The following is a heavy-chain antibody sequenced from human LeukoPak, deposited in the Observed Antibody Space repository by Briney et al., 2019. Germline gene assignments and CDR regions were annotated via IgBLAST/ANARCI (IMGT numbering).Heavy chain of an antibody. CDR1: GFTFSSYG. D-gene: IGHD3-9*01. V-gene: IGHV3-30*18. CDR2: ISYDGSNK. J-gene: IGHJ4*02. CDR3: AKDSEYYDILTGYYRGYYFDY. Sequence: GGSLRLSCAASGFTFSSYGMHWVRQAPGKGLEWVAVISYDGSNKYYADSVKGRFTISRDNSKNTLYLQMNSLRAEDTAVYYRAKDSEYYDILTGYYRGYYFDYWGQGTLVTVSS.